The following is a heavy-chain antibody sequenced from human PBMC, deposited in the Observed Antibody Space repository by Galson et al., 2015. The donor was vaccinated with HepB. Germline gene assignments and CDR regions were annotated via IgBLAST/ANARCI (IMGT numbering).Heavy chain of an antibody. J-gene: IGHJ3*01. CDR1: GYNFNNYW. Sequence: QSGAEVKKPGESLRISCQGSGYNFNNYWISWVRQMPGKGLEWMGRIDPSDSYTKYSPSLQAHVTFSADKSMNTAYLQWSSLKASDTAMYYCARRLRYCDTITCPEGDPFDVWGQGTMVTVSS. CDR3: ARRLRYCDTITCPEGDPFDV. CDR2: IDPSDSYT. D-gene: IGHD2/OR15-2a*01. V-gene: IGHV5-10-1*01.